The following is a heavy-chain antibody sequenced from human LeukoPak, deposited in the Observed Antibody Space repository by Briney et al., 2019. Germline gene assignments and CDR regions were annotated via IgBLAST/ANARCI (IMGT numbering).Heavy chain of an antibody. CDR3: AKGKRYPDY. D-gene: IGHD1-1*01. Sequence: GGSLRLSCVVSGFTFSESWMSWVRQAPGKELGWVASLNLDGSDKYYVDSVKGRFTISRDNAKNSLYLQMDSLRVEDTAVYYCAKGKRYPDYWGQGTLVTVSS. CDR2: LNLDGSDK. J-gene: IGHJ4*02. V-gene: IGHV3-7*03. CDR1: GFTFSESW.